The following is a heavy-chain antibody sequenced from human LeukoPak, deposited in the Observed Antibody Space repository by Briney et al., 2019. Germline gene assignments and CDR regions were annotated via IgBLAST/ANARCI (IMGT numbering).Heavy chain of an antibody. CDR1: GFTFSSYA. V-gene: IGHV3-23*01. J-gene: IGHJ4*02. CDR3: AKDLDDSTYNYYFDF. D-gene: IGHD5-24*01. CDR2: IGAGGTFT. Sequence: GGSLRLSCTASGFTFSSYAMNWVRQAPGKGLEWVSGIGAGGTFTYSAASVKGRFTIFKDNSRNTLYLQINSLRADDTDVYYCAKDLDDSTYNYYFDFWGQGTLVTVSS.